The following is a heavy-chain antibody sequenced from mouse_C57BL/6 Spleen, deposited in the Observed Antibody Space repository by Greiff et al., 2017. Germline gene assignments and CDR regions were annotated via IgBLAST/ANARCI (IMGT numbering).Heavy chain of an antibody. CDR1: GYAFTNYL. CDR2: INPGSGGT. V-gene: IGHV1-54*01. Sequence: QVQLQQSGAELVRPGTSVKVSCKASGYAFTNYLIEWVKQRPGQGLEWIGVINPGSGGTNYNEKFKGKATLTADKPSSTAYMQLSSLTSEDSAVYFCARYHGDYWGQGTTLTVSS. CDR3: ARYHGDY. J-gene: IGHJ2*01.